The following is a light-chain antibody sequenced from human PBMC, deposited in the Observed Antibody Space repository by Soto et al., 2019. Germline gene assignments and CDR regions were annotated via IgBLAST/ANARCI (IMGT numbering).Light chain of an antibody. V-gene: IGKV1-6*01. J-gene: IGKJ1*01. Sequence: IQMTQSPSSLSASVGDRVTITCRASQSISSYLNWYQQKPGKAPKLLIFAAFNLQSGVPSRFSGGGSGTDFTLTISSLQPEDFATYYCLQHFNFSWTFGQGTKVDIK. CDR2: AAF. CDR1: QSISSY. CDR3: LQHFNFSWT.